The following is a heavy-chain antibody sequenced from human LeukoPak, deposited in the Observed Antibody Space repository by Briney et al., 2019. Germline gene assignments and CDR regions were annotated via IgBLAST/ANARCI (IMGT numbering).Heavy chain of an antibody. CDR3: ARDVVPGYCSGGTCYPLDH. V-gene: IGHV3-21*01. CDR1: GFTFSSYN. D-gene: IGHD2-15*01. J-gene: IGHJ4*02. CDR2: ITSSSSYI. Sequence: GGSLRLSCAASGFTFSSYNMNWVSQAPGRGLEWVSSITSSSSYIYYADSVKGRFTISRDNAKNSLYLQMNSLRAEDTAVYFCARDVVPGYCSGGTCYPLDHWGQGTLVTVSS.